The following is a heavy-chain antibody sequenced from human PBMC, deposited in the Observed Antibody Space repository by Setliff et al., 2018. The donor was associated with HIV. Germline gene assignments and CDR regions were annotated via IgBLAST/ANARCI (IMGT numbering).Heavy chain of an antibody. J-gene: IGHJ2*01. CDR1: GGSFSTYY. CDR3: AKDELFYYGSGNFYYWYFDF. V-gene: IGHV4-4*07. D-gene: IGHD3-10*01. CDR2: VHSTGTT. Sequence: SETLSLTCTVSGGSFSTYYWSWIRQPAGEGLEYIGRVHSTGTTIYNPSLKSRVTMSVDTSKNQLSLKLRSVTAADTALYYCAKDELFYYGSGNFYYWYFDFWGRGSLVTVSS.